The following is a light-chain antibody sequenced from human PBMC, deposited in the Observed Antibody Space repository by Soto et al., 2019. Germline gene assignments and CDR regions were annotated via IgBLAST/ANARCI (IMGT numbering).Light chain of an antibody. CDR3: QQYDVYST. CDR1: RSISSW. Sequence: DIQMTQSPSTLSASVGGTVTITCRASRSISSWLAWYQQKPGIAPKLLIYKASTLQSGVPSRFSGSGYGTEFTLTISRLQPDDSATYYWQQYDVYSTFGQGTKVDIK. CDR2: KAS. J-gene: IGKJ1*01. V-gene: IGKV1-5*03.